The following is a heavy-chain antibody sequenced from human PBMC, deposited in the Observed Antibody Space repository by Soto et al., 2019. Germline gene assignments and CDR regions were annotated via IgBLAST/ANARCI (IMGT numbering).Heavy chain of an antibody. CDR1: GFTFSSYG. D-gene: IGHD3-22*01. CDR3: AKDAEYYYDSSGYYWPDY. J-gene: IGHJ4*02. CDR2: ISYDGSNK. Sequence: GGSLRLSCAASGFTFSSYGMHWVRQAPGKGLEWVAVISYDGSNKYYADSVKGRFTISRDNSKNTLYLQMNSLRAEDTAVYYCAKDAEYYYDSSGYYWPDYWGQGT. V-gene: IGHV3-30*18.